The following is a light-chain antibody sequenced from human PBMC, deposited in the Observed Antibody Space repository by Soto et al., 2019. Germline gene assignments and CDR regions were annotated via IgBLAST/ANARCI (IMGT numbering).Light chain of an antibody. CDR2: WAS. CDR1: QSVLYSSNNENY. CDR3: QQYYSTPYT. Sequence: DIVMTQSPDSLAVSLGERSTVNCKSSQSVLYSSNNENYLAWYQQKPGQPPKLLIYWASIRESGVPDRFSGSGSGTDFTLTISSLQAEDVAVYYCQQYYSTPYTFGQGTKLEI. V-gene: IGKV4-1*01. J-gene: IGKJ2*01.